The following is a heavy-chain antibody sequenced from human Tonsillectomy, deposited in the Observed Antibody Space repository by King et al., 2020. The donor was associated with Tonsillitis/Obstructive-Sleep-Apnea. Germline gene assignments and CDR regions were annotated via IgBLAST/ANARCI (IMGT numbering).Heavy chain of an antibody. CDR1: GFTFSSYG. Sequence: VQLVESGGGVVQPGRSLRLSCAASGFTFSSYGMHWVRQAPGKGLEWVAVIWYDGSNKYYADSVKGRFTISRDNSKKTLYLQMNSLRAEDTALYYCARGVRDYDFWSGYYRGEDYYYYMDVWGKGTTVTVSS. CDR3: ARGVRDYDFWSGYYRGEDYYYYMDV. CDR2: IWYDGSNK. D-gene: IGHD3-3*01. J-gene: IGHJ6*03. V-gene: IGHV3-33*01.